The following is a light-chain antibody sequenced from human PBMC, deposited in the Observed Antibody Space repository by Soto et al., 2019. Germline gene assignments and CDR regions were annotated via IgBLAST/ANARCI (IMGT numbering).Light chain of an antibody. V-gene: IGLV1-36*01. Sequence: QSVLTQPPSVSEAPRQRVTISCSGSSSNIGKNAVNWYQQVPGRTPKLLIYYDNLLPSGVSDRFSGSKSGTSASLAITGLQSEDEGDYYCAAWDDNLNGVVFGGGTKLTVL. CDR1: SSNIGKNA. CDR3: AAWDDNLNGVV. J-gene: IGLJ2*01. CDR2: YDN.